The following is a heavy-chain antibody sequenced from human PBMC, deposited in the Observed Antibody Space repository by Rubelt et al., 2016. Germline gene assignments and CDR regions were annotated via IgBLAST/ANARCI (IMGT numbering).Heavy chain of an antibody. D-gene: IGHD1-14*01. CDR2: FYSGST. V-gene: IGHV4-61*01. Sequence: QVQLRESGPGLVKPSETLSLTCSVSGGSVSTGSYFWNWIRQPPGKGLEWIGYFYSGSTNCKPSLKSRVSISVDTSKNLFSLNLRSGTAADTAVYYCARDRGRTPFDYWGQGILVTVSS. CDR1: GGSVSTGSYF. CDR3: ARDRGRTPFDY. J-gene: IGHJ4*02.